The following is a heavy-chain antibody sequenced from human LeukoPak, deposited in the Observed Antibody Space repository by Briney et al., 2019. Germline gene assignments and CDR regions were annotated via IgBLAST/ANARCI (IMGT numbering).Heavy chain of an antibody. J-gene: IGHJ4*02. CDR1: GGSISNYY. V-gene: IGHV4-4*07. Sequence: SETLSLTCTVSGGSISNYYWSWIRQPAGKGLEWIGRIYTTGSTNYNPSLKSRVTMSVDTSKNQFSLRLSSVTAADTAVYYCAREAPGYSSGWYCFDYRGKGTLVTVSS. D-gene: IGHD6-19*01. CDR2: IYTTGST. CDR3: AREAPGYSSGWYCFDY.